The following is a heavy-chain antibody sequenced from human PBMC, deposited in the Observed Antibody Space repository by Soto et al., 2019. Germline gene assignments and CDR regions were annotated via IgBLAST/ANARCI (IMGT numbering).Heavy chain of an antibody. Sequence: SETLSLTCSVSGESISSSSYYWGWIRQPPGKGLEWIGSIYYSGRTYYNPSFKSRVTISIDTSKNQFSLKLSSVTATDTAVYYCARQRTTVVTQAYFDHWSQGDLVTVSS. D-gene: IGHD2-21*02. V-gene: IGHV4-39*01. CDR2: IYYSGRT. J-gene: IGHJ4*02. CDR3: ARQRTTVVTQAYFDH. CDR1: GESISSSSYY.